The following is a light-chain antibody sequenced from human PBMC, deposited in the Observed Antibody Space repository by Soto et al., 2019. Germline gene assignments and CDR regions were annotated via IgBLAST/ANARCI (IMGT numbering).Light chain of an antibody. CDR1: GSDVGASNY. Sequence: QSALTQPASVSGSPGQSITISCTGSGSDVGASNYVSWYQQHPGKAPNLMIFEVTNRPSGVSDRFSGSKSGNTASLTISSLQAEDEAEYYCSSYTSTSTPVVFGGGTKLTVL. CDR3: SSYTSTSTPVV. J-gene: IGLJ2*01. V-gene: IGLV2-14*01. CDR2: EVT.